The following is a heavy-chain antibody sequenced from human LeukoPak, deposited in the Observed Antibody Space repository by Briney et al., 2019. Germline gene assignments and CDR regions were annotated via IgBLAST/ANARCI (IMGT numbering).Heavy chain of an antibody. CDR1: GFTLSTYA. V-gene: IGHV3-23*01. CDR3: AKAPVTSCKGAYCYPFDS. CDR2: TRSSDAGT. D-gene: IGHD2-21*01. J-gene: IGHJ4*02. Sequence: GGSLRLSCAASGFTLSTYAMSWVRQTPGKGLEWVAATRSSDAGTYHADSVRGRFTISRDNSKNTLYLQMNSLRAEDAAVHFCAKAPVTSCKGAYCYPFDSWGQGTLVTVSS.